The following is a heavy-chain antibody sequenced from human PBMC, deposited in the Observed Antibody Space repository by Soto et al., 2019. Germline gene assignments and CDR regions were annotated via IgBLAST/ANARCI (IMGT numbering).Heavy chain of an antibody. D-gene: IGHD3-22*01. J-gene: IGHJ4*02. CDR3: ARGSVDTVDSSGFYSGN. V-gene: IGHV4-34*01. CDR1: CASFRCHY. Sequence: SETLSLTYAVYCASFRCHYCSGLRQPAGKVLEWIGEINHSGGTSYNPSLKSRVTISVDTSKSQFSLKMTSVTAADRAVYYCARGSVDTVDSSGFYSGNWGKGHLVT. CDR2: INHSGGT.